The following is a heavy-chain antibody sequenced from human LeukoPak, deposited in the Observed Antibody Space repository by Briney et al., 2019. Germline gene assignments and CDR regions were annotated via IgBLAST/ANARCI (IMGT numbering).Heavy chain of an antibody. CDR2: INPNSGGT. J-gene: IGHJ1*01. D-gene: IGHD1-26*01. CDR3: ARDMGATKKYFQH. Sequence: GASVKVSCKASGHTFTSYYMHWVRQAPGQGLEWMGWINPNSGGTNYAQKFQGRVTMTRDTSISTAYMELSRLRSDDTAVYYCARDMGATKKYFQHWGQGTLVTVSS. V-gene: IGHV1-2*02. CDR1: GHTFTSYY.